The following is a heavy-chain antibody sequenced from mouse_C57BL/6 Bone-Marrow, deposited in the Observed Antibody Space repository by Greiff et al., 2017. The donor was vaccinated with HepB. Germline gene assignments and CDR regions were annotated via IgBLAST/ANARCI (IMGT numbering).Heavy chain of an antibody. D-gene: IGHD1-1*01. V-gene: IGHV14-4*01. CDR3: TSLLIRQWGFAY. CDR1: GFNIKDDY. CDR2: IDPENGDT. Sequence: VQLQQSGAELVRPGASVKLSCTASGFNIKDDYMHWVKQRPEQGLEWIGWIDPENGDTEYASKFQGKATITADTSSNTAYLQLSSLTSEDTAVYYCTSLLIRQWGFAYWGQGTLVTVSA. J-gene: IGHJ3*01.